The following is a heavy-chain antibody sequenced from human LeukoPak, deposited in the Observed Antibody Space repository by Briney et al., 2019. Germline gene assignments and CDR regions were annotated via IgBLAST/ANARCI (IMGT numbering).Heavy chain of an antibody. V-gene: IGHV3-7*01. J-gene: IGHJ4*02. CDR1: GFTFSNYW. CDR3: ARILDSAWGELGY. D-gene: IGHD6-19*01. Sequence: TGGSLRLSCVASGFTFSNYWMSWVRQAPGKGLEWVTKIKEDGSDKDYVDSVKGRFTISRDNAKNSLYLQMNSLRAEDTAVYYCARILDSAWGELGYWGQGTLVTVSS. CDR2: IKEDGSDK.